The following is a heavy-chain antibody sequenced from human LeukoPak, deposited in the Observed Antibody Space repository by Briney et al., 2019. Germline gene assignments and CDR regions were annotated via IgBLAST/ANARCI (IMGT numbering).Heavy chain of an antibody. D-gene: IGHD3-16*01. J-gene: IGHJ6*03. CDR1: GYTFTSYG. CDR2: ISAYNGNT. V-gene: IGHV1-18*01. CDR3: ARGGGRKFFGGGAYYYYMDV. Sequence: ASVKVSCKASGYTFTSYGINWVRQAPGQGLEWMGWISAYNGNTNYAQKLQGRVTITRDTSASTAYMELRSLRSDDTAVYYCARGGGRKFFGGGAYYYYMDVWGKGTTVAVSS.